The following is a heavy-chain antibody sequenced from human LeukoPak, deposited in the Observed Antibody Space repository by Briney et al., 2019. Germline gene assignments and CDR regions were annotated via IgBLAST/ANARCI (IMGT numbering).Heavy chain of an antibody. D-gene: IGHD3-10*01. CDR2: INPNSGGT. CDR3: ARGGSGSYPSCRYYYGMDV. Sequence: ASVKVSCKTSGYTFTGYYMHWVRQAPGQGLEWMGWINPNSGGTNYAQKFQGRVTMTRDTSISTAYMELSRLRSDDTAVYYCARGGSGSYPSCRYYYGMDVWGQGTTVTVSS. V-gene: IGHV1-2*02. CDR1: GYTFTGYY. J-gene: IGHJ6*02.